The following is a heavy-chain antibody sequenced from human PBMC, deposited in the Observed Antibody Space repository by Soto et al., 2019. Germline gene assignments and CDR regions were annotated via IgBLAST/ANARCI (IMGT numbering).Heavy chain of an antibody. D-gene: IGHD3-10*01. J-gene: IGHJ4*02. CDR2: IYHSGNT. CDR1: GGSISSSNW. V-gene: IGHV4-4*02. CDR3: ARRWGEGRVDY. Sequence: QVQLQESGPGLVKPSGTLSLTCAVSGGSISSSNWWSWVRQPPGKGLEWVGEIYHSGNTNYNPSLKSRVTMAVDKSRNQFSLKLGSLTAADAAVYYCARRWGEGRVDYWGQGTLVTVSS.